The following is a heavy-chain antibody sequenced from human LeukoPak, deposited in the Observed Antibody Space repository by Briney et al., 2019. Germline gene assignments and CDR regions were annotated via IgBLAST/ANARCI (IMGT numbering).Heavy chain of an antibody. V-gene: IGHV4-34*01. D-gene: IGHD3-3*01. CDR2: INHSGST. CDR1: GGSFSGYY. J-gene: IGHJ4*02. Sequence: SETLSLTCAVYGGSFSGYYWSWIRQPPGKGLEWIGEINHSGSTNYNPSLKSRVTISVDTSKNQFSLKLSSVTAADTAVYYCARHGRYYDFWSGYYRGGLFDYWGQGTLVTVSS. CDR3: ARHGRYYDFWSGYYRGGLFDY.